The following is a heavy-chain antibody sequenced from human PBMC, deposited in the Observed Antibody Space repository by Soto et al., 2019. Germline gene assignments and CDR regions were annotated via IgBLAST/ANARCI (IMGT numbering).Heavy chain of an antibody. CDR3: AKDHDPHITGPSDL. CDR2: ISYDGSNK. Sequence: HPGGSLRLSCAASRFTFSTYGMHWVRQAPGKGLEWVSFISYDGSNKYYADSVKGRFTISRDNSKNTLYLQMNSLRVEDTAVFYCAKDHDPHITGPSDLWGQGTLVTVSS. D-gene: IGHD1-20*01. CDR1: RFTFSTYG. V-gene: IGHV3-30*18. J-gene: IGHJ5*02.